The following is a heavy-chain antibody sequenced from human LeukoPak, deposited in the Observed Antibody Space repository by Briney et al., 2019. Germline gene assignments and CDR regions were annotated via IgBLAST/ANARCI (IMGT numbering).Heavy chain of an antibody. J-gene: IGHJ5*02. CDR1: GGSISTYY. CDR3: ARSGQAYSRSSNWFDP. D-gene: IGHD6-13*01. V-gene: IGHV4-59*12. Sequence: PSETLSLTCSVSGGSISTYYWSWVRQPPGKGLEWIGYVYDSGATNYNPSLKSRLTISVDTSKNQFSLKLSSVTAADTAVYYCARSGQAYSRSSNWFDPWGQGTLVTVSS. CDR2: VYDSGAT.